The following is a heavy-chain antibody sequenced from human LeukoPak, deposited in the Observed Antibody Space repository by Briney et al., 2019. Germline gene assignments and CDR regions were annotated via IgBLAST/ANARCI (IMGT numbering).Heavy chain of an antibody. D-gene: IGHD6-19*01. V-gene: IGHV3-20*04. CDR3: ARGQQWLVNWVDY. CDR1: GFTFSNNA. CDR2: INWNGGST. Sequence: GGSLRLSCAASGFTFSNNAMHWVRQAPGKGLEWVSGINWNGGSTGYADSVKGRFTISRDNAKNSLYLQMNSLRAKDTALYYCARGQQWLVNWVDYWGQGTLVTVSS. J-gene: IGHJ4*02.